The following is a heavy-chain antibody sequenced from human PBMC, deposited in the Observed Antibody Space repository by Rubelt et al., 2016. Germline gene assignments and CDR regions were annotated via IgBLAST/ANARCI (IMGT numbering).Heavy chain of an antibody. CDR1: GGSISSGSYY. Sequence: QLQLQESGPGLVKPSETLSLTCTVSGGSISSGSYYWGWIRQPPGKELEWLGSVYYSGRTYYNPSLGSPIPISVDTSKNQFTLTRGAVTAADTAVYYCARDHPIVVGCFDYWGQGTLVTVSS. V-gene: IGHV4-39*07. D-gene: IGHD3-22*01. CDR3: ARDHPIVVGCFDY. J-gene: IGHJ4*02. CDR2: VYYSGRT.